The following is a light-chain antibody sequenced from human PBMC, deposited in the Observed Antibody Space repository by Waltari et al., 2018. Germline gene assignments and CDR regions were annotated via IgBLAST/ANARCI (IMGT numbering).Light chain of an antibody. V-gene: IGKV4-1*01. CDR3: QQYYTAPYT. CDR1: QSLLYNSNNKNY. CDR2: WAS. Sequence: DIVMTQSPASLAVSLGEKATINCKSNQSLLYNSNNKNYLAWYQQKPGQPLKLFFYWASSRESGVPDRFSGSGSGTDFTLTIGSLQAEDVAVYYCQQYYTAPYTFGQGTKLEIK. J-gene: IGKJ2*01.